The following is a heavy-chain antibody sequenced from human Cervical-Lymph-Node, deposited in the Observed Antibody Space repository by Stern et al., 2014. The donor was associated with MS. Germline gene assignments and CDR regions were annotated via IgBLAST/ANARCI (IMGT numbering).Heavy chain of an antibody. J-gene: IGHJ4*02. D-gene: IGHD3-16*02. CDR1: GGTFSSYA. V-gene: IGHV1-69*01. CDR2: IIPIFGTT. Sequence: VQLVESGAEVKKPGSSGKVSCKASGGTFSSYAINWVRQTPGQGLEWMGGIIPIFGTTNYAQKFQARVTITADGSTSTAYMELSSLRSEDTAVYYCARDYYDYVWGSYRSPFDYWGQGTLVTVSS. CDR3: ARDYYDYVWGSYRSPFDY.